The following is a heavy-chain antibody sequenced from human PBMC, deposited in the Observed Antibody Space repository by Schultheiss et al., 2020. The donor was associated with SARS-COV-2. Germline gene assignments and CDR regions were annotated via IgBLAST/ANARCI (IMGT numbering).Heavy chain of an antibody. CDR2: ISWKSGTI. V-gene: IGHV3-48*04. D-gene: IGHD4-23*01. CDR1: GFTFSSYS. Sequence: GGSLRLSCAASGFTFSSYSMNWVRQAPGKGLEWVAVISWKSGTIGYADSVKGRFTISRDNAKNSLYLQMNSLRAEDTAVYYCARVAAVGYGMDVWGQGTTVTVSS. CDR3: ARVAAVGYGMDV. J-gene: IGHJ6*02.